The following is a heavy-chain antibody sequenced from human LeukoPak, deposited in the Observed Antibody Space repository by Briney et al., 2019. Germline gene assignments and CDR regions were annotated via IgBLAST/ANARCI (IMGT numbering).Heavy chain of an antibody. V-gene: IGHV4-31*03. J-gene: IGHJ5*02. CDR2: IYYSGST. CDR1: GGSVSSGAYY. CDR3: ARAAGPRNWFDP. Sequence: PSETLSLTCTVSGGSVSSGAYYWSWIRQHPGKGLEWIGYIYYSGSTYYNPSLKSRVTISVDTSKNQFSLKLSSVTAADTAVYYCARAAGPRNWFDPWGQGTLVTVSS.